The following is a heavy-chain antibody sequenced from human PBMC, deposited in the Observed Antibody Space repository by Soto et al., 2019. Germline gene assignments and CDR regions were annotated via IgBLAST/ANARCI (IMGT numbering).Heavy chain of an antibody. CDR2: IYYSGST. CDR3: ARGYATGEFDY. CDR1: GGSISSGGYY. D-gene: IGHD3-16*01. Sequence: QVQLQESGPGLVKPSQTLSLTCTVSGGSISSGGYYWSWIRQHPGKGLEWIGYIYYSGSTYYNPSLKSRAPISVATSKNQFSLKLSSVTAADTAVYYCARGYATGEFDYWGQGTLVTVSS. V-gene: IGHV4-31*03. J-gene: IGHJ4*02.